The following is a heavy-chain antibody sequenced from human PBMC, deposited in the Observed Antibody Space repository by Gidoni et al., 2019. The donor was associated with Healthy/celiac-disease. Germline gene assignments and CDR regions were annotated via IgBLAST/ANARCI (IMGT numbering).Heavy chain of an antibody. CDR3: ARGPKYSSSWYLGN. CDR1: GYTLPSYD. V-gene: IGHV1-8*01. D-gene: IGHD6-13*01. J-gene: IGHJ4*02. Sequence: VQLVQSGAEGKKPGAEVKDSGKASGYTLPSYDINWVRQATGQGLEWLGWMNPNSANTGYAQKFHGRVTMTRNTSISTAYMELSSLRSEDTAVYYCARGPKYSSSWYLGNWGQGTLVPVSS. CDR2: MNPNSANT.